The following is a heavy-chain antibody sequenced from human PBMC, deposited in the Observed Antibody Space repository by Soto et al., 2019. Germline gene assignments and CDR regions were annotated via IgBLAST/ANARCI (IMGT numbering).Heavy chain of an antibody. CDR1: GGSISSSSYY. V-gene: IGHV4-39*01. D-gene: IGHD5-18*01. J-gene: IGHJ4*02. Sequence: SETLSLTCTVSGGSISSSSYYWGWIRQPPGKGLEWIGSIYYSGSTYYNPSLKSRVTISVDTSKNQFSLKLSSVTAADTAVYYCARSLMDTSFFYWGQGTLVTVSS. CDR3: ARSLMDTSFFY. CDR2: IYYSGST.